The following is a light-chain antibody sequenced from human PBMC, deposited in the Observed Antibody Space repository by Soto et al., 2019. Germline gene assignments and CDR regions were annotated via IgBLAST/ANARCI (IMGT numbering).Light chain of an antibody. CDR2: GAS. CDR1: QSVNNNY. J-gene: IGKJ1*01. Sequence: EIVLTQSPGTLSLSPGERATLSCRASQSVNNNYLAWYQQKPGQAPRLLIDGASSRATGIPDRFSGSGSGTDFTLTISRLEPEDFATYYCQQYYSYPWTFGQGTKVEIK. V-gene: IGKV3-20*01. CDR3: QQYYSYPWT.